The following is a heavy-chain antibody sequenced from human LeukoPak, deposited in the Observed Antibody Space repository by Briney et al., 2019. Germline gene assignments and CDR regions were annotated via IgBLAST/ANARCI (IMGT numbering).Heavy chain of an antibody. CDR1: GGTFSSYA. CDR3: ARARHIVVVTAIQNWFDP. Sequence: SVKVSCKASGGTFSSYAISWVRQAPGQGLEWMGGIIPIFGTANYAQKFQGRVTITADESTSTAYMELSSLRSEDTAVYYCARARHIVVVTAIQNWFDPWGQGTLVTVSS. J-gene: IGHJ5*02. CDR2: IIPIFGTA. D-gene: IGHD2-21*02. V-gene: IGHV1-69*01.